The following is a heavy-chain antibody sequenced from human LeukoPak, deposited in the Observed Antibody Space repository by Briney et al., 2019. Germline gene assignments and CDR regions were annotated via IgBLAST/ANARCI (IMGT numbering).Heavy chain of an antibody. CDR1: GGSISSGNYY. CDR3: ATRKLGNDY. Sequence: SETLSLTCTVSGGSISSGNYYWSWIRQSPGKGLEWIGYIYYTETSYNPSLKSRVTISADTSKNQFSLKLYSVTAADTAVYYCATRKLGNDYWGQGTLVTVSS. J-gene: IGHJ4*02. V-gene: IGHV4-61*01. D-gene: IGHD7-27*01. CDR2: IYYTET.